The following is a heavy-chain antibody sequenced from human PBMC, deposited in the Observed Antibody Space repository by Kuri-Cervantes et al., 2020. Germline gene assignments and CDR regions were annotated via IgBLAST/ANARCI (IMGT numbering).Heavy chain of an antibody. D-gene: IGHD3-10*01. V-gene: IGHV1-2*02. CDR3: ARDQWFGAGAFDI. J-gene: IGHJ3*02. Sequence: ASVKVSCKASGYTFTGYYMHWVRQAPGQGLEWMGWINPNSGGTNYAQKFQGRVTMTRDTSISTAYMELSRLRSDDTAVYYCARDQWFGAGAFDIWGQGTLVTVSS. CDR2: INPNSGGT. CDR1: GYTFTGYY.